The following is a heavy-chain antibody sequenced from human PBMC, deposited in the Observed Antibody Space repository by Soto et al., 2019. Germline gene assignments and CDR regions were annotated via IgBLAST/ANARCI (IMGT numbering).Heavy chain of an antibody. D-gene: IGHD2-2*01. CDR2: ISSSSSCI. CDR1: GFTFSSYS. J-gene: IGHJ6*02. CDR3: ARSPRSGGVVVPAALTAGYYYGMDL. V-gene: IGHV3-21*01. Sequence: GGSLRLSCAASGFTFSSYSMNWVSQAPGKGLEWVSSISSSSSCIYCADSVKGRFTISRDNAKNSRSLQMNSRRAEAKAVYYCARSPRSGGVVVPAALTAGYYYGMDLWGQGTTVTVSS.